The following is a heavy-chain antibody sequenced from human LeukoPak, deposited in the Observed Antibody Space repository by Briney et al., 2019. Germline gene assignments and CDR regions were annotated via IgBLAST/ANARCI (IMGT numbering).Heavy chain of an antibody. Sequence: GASVEVSCKASGGTFSSYAISWVRQAPGQGLEWMGGIIPIFGTANYAQKFQGRVTITADESTSTAYMELSSLRSEDTAVYYCARSIVVVPAVNNWFDPWGQGTLVTVSS. CDR1: GGTFSSYA. CDR2: IIPIFGTA. D-gene: IGHD2-2*01. CDR3: ARSIVVVPAVNNWFDP. J-gene: IGHJ5*02. V-gene: IGHV1-69*13.